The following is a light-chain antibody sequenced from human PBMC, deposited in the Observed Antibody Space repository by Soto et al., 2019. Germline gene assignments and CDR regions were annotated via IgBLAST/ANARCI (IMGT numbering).Light chain of an antibody. CDR3: QQYDNLPLT. V-gene: IGKV1-33*01. J-gene: IGKJ4*01. CDR1: QDISNY. CDR2: DAS. Sequence: QMTQSPSSLTASVGDRVPITCQASQDISNYLNWYQQKQGKAPKXXIYDASNLETGVPSRFSGSGSGTDFTFTISSLQPEDIATYYCQQYDNLPLTFGGGTKVDIK.